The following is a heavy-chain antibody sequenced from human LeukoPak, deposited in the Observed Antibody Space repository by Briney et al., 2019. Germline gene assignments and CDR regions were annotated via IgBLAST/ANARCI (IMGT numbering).Heavy chain of an antibody. D-gene: IGHD3-16*01. J-gene: IGHJ6*03. CDR2: ISASGHYT. V-gene: IGHV3-23*01. Sequence: GGSLRLFCAVSGFSFGNSAMSWVRQAPGKGLEWISGISASGHYTYTADSLKGRFTISRDNSKNTLYLQMNSLRAEDTALYYCAKDGSWGDYQFYFYIDVWGKGTTVTVSS. CDR3: AKDGSWGDYQFYFYIDV. CDR1: GFSFGNSA.